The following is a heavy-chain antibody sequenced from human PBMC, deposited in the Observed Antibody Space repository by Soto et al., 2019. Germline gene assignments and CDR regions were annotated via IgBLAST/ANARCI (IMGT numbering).Heavy chain of an antibody. CDR2: INNKGDTT. Sequence: EVQLVESGGGLVQPGGSLRLSCAASGFNFGYYWMHWVRRAPGKGLVWVSRINNKGDTTSYAEPVKGRFTISRDNAKNTLLLQMNSLRADDTAIYYCAKWNGYGDFWGQGTLVTVSS. CDR1: GFNFGYYW. D-gene: IGHD1-1*01. J-gene: IGHJ4*02. CDR3: AKWNGYGDF. V-gene: IGHV3-74*03.